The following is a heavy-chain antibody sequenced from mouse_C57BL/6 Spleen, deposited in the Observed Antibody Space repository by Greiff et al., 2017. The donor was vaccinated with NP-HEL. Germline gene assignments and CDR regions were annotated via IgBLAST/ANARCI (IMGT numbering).Heavy chain of an antibody. Sequence: VQLQQPGAELVRPGSSVKLSCKASGYTFTSYWMHWVKQRPIQGLEWIGNIDPSDSETHYNQKFKDKATLTVDKSSSTAYMQLSSLTSEDSAVYYCARVYDPYYYAMDYWGQGTSVTVSS. V-gene: IGHV1-52*01. CDR3: ARVYDPYYYAMDY. D-gene: IGHD2-14*01. CDR2: IDPSDSET. J-gene: IGHJ4*01. CDR1: GYTFTSYW.